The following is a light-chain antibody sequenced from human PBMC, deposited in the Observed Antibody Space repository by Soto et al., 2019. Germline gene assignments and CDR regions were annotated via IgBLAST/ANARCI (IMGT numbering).Light chain of an antibody. J-gene: IGLJ1*01. V-gene: IGLV2-11*01. Sequence: QSALTQPRSVSGSPGQSVTISCTGTSSDVGGYNYVSWYQQHPGNAPKLMIDDVSKRPSGVPDRFSGSKSGNTASLTISGLQAEDEADYYCCSYAGSYTYVFGTGTKLTVL. CDR1: SSDVGGYNY. CDR3: CSYAGSYTYV. CDR2: DVS.